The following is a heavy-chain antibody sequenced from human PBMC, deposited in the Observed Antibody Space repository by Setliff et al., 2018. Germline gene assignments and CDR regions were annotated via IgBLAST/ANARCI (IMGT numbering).Heavy chain of an antibody. CDR2: IDPSGDYT. V-gene: IGHV1-46*01. J-gene: IGHJ4*02. Sequence: ASVKVSCKASGYTFTGYYMHWVRQAPGQGLEWMGIIDPSGDYTNYAQKFQGRATMTTDTSTTTAYMELRSLTSDDTAVYYCARVRPCGVDCSTGVGGPYYFDHWGQGTLVTVSS. CDR1: GYTFTGYY. D-gene: IGHD2-21*02. CDR3: ARVRPCGVDCSTGVGGPYYFDH.